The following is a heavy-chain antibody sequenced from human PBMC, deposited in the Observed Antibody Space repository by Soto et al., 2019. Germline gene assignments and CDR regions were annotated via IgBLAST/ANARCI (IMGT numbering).Heavy chain of an antibody. Sequence: PGGSLRLSCAASGFTFISYAMHWVRQAPGKGLGWVAVISYDGSNKYYADSVKGRFTISRDNSKNTLYLQMNSLRAEDTAVYYCARDGPATAFYYFDYWGQGTLVTVSS. J-gene: IGHJ4*02. CDR1: GFTFISYA. CDR3: ARDGPATAFYYFDY. V-gene: IGHV3-30-3*01. D-gene: IGHD2-2*01. CDR2: ISYDGSNK.